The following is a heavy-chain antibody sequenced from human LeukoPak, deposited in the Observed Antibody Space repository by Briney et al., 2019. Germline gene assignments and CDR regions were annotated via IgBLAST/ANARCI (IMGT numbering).Heavy chain of an antibody. Sequence: ASVKVSRKASGYTFTGYYMHWVRQAPGQGLEWMGWINPNSGGTNYAQKFQGRVTMTRDTSISTAYMELSRLRSDDTAVYYCASGNSSSSGPLDYWGQGTLVTVSS. CDR2: INPNSGGT. CDR1: GYTFTGYY. CDR3: ASGNSSSSGPLDY. D-gene: IGHD6-6*01. J-gene: IGHJ4*02. V-gene: IGHV1-2*02.